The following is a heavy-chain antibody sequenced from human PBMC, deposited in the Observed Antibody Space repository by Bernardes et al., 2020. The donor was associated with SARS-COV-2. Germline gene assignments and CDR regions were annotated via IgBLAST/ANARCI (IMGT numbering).Heavy chain of an antibody. D-gene: IGHD1-26*01. CDR3: ARDGEWGATGLRFDP. CDR2: IWYDGSNK. Sequence: GGSLRLSCAASGFTFSSYGMHWVRQAPGKGLEWVAVIWYDGSNKYYADSVKGRFTISRDNSKNTLYLQMNSLRAEDTAVYYCARDGEWGATGLRFDPWGQGTLVTVSS. CDR1: GFTFSSYG. V-gene: IGHV3-33*01. J-gene: IGHJ5*02.